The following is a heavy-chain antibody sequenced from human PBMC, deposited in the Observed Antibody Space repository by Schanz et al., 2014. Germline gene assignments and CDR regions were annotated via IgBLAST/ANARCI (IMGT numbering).Heavy chain of an antibody. D-gene: IGHD3-10*01. CDR1: GGSFSGYY. Sequence: QVQLQQWGAGLLKPSETLSLTCGVFGGSFSGYYWSWIRQPPGKGLEWIGEIYHTGSTNYNPSLKSRVTISVDTSKNQFSLKLSSVTAADTAVYYCARGLRPFAELSAYWGQGTLVTVSS. CDR2: IYHTGST. CDR3: ARGLRPFAELSAY. V-gene: IGHV4-34*01. J-gene: IGHJ4*02.